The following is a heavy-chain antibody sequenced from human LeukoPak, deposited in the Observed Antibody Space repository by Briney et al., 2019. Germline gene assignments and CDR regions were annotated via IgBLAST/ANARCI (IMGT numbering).Heavy chain of an antibody. D-gene: IGHD6-19*01. J-gene: IGHJ2*01. CDR3: ARDKYSSGWYVYFDL. V-gene: IGHV3-21*01. CDR1: GFTFSSYS. Sequence: PGGSLRLSCAASGFTFSSYSMNWVRQAPGKGLEWVSSISSSSSYIYYADSVKGRFTISRDNAKNSLYLQMNSLRAEDTVVYYCARDKYSSGWYVYFDLWGRGTLVTVSS. CDR2: ISSSSSYI.